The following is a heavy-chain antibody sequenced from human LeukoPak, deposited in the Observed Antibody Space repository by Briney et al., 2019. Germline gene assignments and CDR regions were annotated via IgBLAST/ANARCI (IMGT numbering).Heavy chain of an antibody. CDR3: ARGPKGYYYYMDV. Sequence: GASVKVSCKASGGTFSSYAISWVRQAPGQGLEWMGGIIPIFGTANYAQKFQGRVTITTDKSTSTAYMELSSLRSEDTAVYYCARGPKGYYYYMDVWGKGTTVTVSS. CDR1: GGTFSSYA. CDR2: IIPIFGTA. V-gene: IGHV1-69*05. J-gene: IGHJ6*03.